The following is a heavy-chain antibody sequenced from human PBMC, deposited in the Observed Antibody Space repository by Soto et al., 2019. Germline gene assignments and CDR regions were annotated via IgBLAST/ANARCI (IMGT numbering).Heavy chain of an antibody. CDR3: AIGRVYYYYMDV. CDR2: IYYSGNT. Sequence: QVQLQESGPGLVKPSETLSLTCNVSGGSISSCYWSWIRQPPRQGLEWIAYIYYSGNTNYNPSLKSRVTISVDTSKNQFSLKLSSVTAADTVVYCCAIGRVYYYYMDVLGKGTTVTVSS. CDR1: GGSISSCY. V-gene: IGHV4-59*01. J-gene: IGHJ6*03.